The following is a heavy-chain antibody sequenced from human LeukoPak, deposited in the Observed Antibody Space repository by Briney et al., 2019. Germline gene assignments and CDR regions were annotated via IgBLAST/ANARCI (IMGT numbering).Heavy chain of an antibody. CDR3: ARVWWELGPFDY. CDR2: ISAYNGDT. D-gene: IGHD1-26*01. J-gene: IGHJ4*02. CDR1: GYTFTSYG. Sequence: ASVKVSCKVSGYTFTSYGISWVRQAAGQGLEWMGWISAYNGDTNYAQKLQGRVTMTTDTSTSTAYMELRSLRSDDTAVYYCARVWWELGPFDYWGQGTLVTVSS. V-gene: IGHV1-18*01.